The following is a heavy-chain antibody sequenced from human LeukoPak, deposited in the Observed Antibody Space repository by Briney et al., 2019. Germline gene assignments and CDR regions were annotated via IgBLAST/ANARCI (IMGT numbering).Heavy chain of an antibody. D-gene: IGHD3-22*01. CDR1: GYTFTGHY. J-gene: IGHJ4*02. V-gene: IGHV1-2*02. CDR3: ARAYYDSSGYYGGESY. CDR2: INPNSGGT. Sequence: ASVKVSCKTSGYTFTGHYMHWVRQAPGQGLEWMGWINPNSGGTNYAQKFQGRVTMTRDTSISTAYMELSRLRSDDTAVYYCARAYYDSSGYYGGESYRGQGTLVTVSS.